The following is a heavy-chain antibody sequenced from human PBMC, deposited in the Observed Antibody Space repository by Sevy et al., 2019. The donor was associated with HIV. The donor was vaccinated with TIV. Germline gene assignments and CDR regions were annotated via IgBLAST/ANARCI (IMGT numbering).Heavy chain of an antibody. J-gene: IGHJ6*02. CDR1: GFTFSSAW. V-gene: IGHV3-15*01. CDR2: IKSEFDGGAI. CDR3: ITDPAYRGYDEEVINYYFYGMDV. Sequence: GGSLRLSCTASGFTFSSAWMSWVRQAPGKGLEWVGRIKSEFDGGAIDYAAPVKGRFSISREDLKNTVYQQMNSLKTEDTAVYYCITDPAYRGYDEEVINYYFYGMDVWGQGTTVTVSS. D-gene: IGHD5-12*01.